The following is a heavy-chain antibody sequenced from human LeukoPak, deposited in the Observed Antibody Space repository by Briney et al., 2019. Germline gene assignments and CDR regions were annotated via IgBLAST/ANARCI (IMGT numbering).Heavy chain of an antibody. CDR1: GGSISSSSYY. J-gene: IGHJ4*02. Sequence: SETLSLTCTVSGGSISSSSYYWGWLRQPPGKGLEWIGSIYYSGSTYYNPSLKSRVTISVDTSKNQFSLKLSSVTAADTAVYYCARANEAAAFDYWGQGTLVTVSS. V-gene: IGHV4-39*07. CDR2: IYYSGST. D-gene: IGHD6-13*01. CDR3: ARANEAAAFDY.